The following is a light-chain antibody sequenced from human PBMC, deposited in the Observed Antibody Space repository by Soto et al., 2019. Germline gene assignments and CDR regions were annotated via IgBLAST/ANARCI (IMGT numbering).Light chain of an antibody. J-gene: IGKJ5*01. CDR2: TAS. Sequence: DIQMTQSPSTLSASVGDRVTVTCRASQSIGNYLNWYQQTPGKAPRLLISTASSLQSGVPSRFSGSRSGADFTLSISSLQPEDSETYYCQQGFSTQITLGQGTRLEIK. V-gene: IGKV1-39*01. CDR3: QQGFSTQIT. CDR1: QSIGNY.